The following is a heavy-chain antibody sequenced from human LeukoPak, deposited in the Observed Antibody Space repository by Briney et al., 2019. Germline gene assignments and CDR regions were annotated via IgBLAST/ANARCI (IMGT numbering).Heavy chain of an antibody. V-gene: IGHV4-39*01. CDR1: GGSISSSSYY. J-gene: IGHJ6*03. Sequence: SETLSLTCTVSGGSISSSSYYWGWIRQPPGKGLEWIGNIYYIGSTYYNPSLKSRVTISVDTSKNQFSLKLSSVTAADTAVYYCARVTEQSMVRGVAAYYYMDVWGKGTTVTVSS. CDR3: ARVTEQSMVRGVAAYYYMDV. D-gene: IGHD3-10*01. CDR2: IYYIGST.